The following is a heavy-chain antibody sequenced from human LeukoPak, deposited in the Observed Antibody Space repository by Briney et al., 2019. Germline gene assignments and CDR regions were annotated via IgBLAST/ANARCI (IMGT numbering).Heavy chain of an antibody. V-gene: IGHV4-59*08. J-gene: IGHJ4*02. Sequence: SETLSLTCTVSSGSISTFYWSWIRQPPGKGLEWIGYVYQSGTTSYNPSLKRRVTISSDTSKNQFALRVTSVTAADTAVYYCARHGESVGYFDNWGQGTLVTVSS. CDR2: VYQSGTT. D-gene: IGHD4-17*01. CDR3: ARHGESVGYFDN. CDR1: SGSISTFY.